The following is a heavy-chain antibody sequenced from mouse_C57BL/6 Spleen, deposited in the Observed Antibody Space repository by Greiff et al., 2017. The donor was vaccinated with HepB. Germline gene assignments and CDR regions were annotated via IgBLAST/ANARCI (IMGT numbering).Heavy chain of an antibody. J-gene: IGHJ4*01. CDR2: ISSGSSTI. V-gene: IGHV5-17*01. CDR3: ARRDYDYAMDY. CDR1: GFTFSDYG. D-gene: IGHD2-4*01. Sequence: EVKLMESGGGLVKPGGSLKLSCAASGFTFSDYGMHWVRQAPEKGLEWVAYISSGSSTIYYADTVKGRFTISRDNAKNTLFLQMTSLRSEDTAMYYCARRDYDYAMDYWGQGTSVTASS.